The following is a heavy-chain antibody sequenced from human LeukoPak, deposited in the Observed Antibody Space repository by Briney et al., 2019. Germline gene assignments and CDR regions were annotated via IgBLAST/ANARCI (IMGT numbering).Heavy chain of an antibody. CDR2: IKSDGSST. D-gene: IGHD3-16*01. J-gene: IGHJ4*02. CDR3: ARGGRYAYFLDY. Sequence: GGSLRLSCAASGFIFSDYWMHWVRQGPGKGLVWVSRIKSDGSSTSYAESVKGRFTISRDNAKNTVYVHMNSLRDEDTAVYYCARGGRYAYFLDYWGQGTLITVSS. CDR1: GFIFSDYW. V-gene: IGHV3-74*01.